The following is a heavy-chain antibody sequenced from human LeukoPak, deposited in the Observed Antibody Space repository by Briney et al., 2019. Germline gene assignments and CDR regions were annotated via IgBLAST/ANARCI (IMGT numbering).Heavy chain of an antibody. Sequence: PGGSLRLSCAASGFTFSSYSMNWVRQAPGKGLEWVSSISGRSSYIYYADSVKGRFTISRDNAKNSLYLQVNSLRAEDTAVYYCARGPTTVTPFDYWGQGTLVTVSS. V-gene: IGHV3-21*01. CDR1: GFTFSSYS. CDR2: ISGRSSYI. CDR3: ARGPTTVTPFDY. D-gene: IGHD4-17*01. J-gene: IGHJ4*02.